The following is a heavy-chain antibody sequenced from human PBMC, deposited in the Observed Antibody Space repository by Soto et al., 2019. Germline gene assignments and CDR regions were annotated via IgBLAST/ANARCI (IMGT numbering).Heavy chain of an antibody. V-gene: IGHV4-34*01. D-gene: IGHD3-22*01. J-gene: IGHJ6*02. Sequence: SETLSLTCAVYGGSFSGYYWSWIRQPPGKGLEWIGEINHSGSTNYNPSLKSRVTISVDTSKNQFSLKPSSVTAADTAVYYCARATYYYDSSGYPWYYYYGMDVWGQGTTVTVSS. CDR2: INHSGST. CDR3: ARATYYYDSSGYPWYYYYGMDV. CDR1: GGSFSGYY.